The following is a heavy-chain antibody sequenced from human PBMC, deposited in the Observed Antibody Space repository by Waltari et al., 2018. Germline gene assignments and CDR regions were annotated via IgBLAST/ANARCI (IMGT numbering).Heavy chain of an antibody. V-gene: IGHV3-30-3*01. CDR3: ARGSPSADY. J-gene: IGHJ4*02. CDR1: GFTFSRYA. D-gene: IGHD3-10*01. CDR2: ISYDGSNK. Sequence: QVQLVESGGGVVQPGRSLRLSCAASGFTFSRYAMPWVRPAPGKGLEWLAVISYDGSNKYYADAVKGRFTISRDNSKNTLYLQMNSLRAEDTAVYYCARGSPSADYWGQGTLVTVSS.